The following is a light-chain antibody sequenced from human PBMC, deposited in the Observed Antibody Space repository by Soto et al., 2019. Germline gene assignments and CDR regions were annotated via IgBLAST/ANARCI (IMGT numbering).Light chain of an antibody. CDR2: DNN. Sequence: QSVLTQPPSVSAAPGQKVTISCSGRSSNIGNNFLSWYQQLPGTAPKLLIYDNNKRPSGIPDRFSGSKSGTSATLDITGLQTGDEADYYCGTWDSSLSAFVFGGGTKLTVL. CDR1: SSNIGNNF. CDR3: GTWDSSLSAFV. J-gene: IGLJ2*01. V-gene: IGLV1-51*01.